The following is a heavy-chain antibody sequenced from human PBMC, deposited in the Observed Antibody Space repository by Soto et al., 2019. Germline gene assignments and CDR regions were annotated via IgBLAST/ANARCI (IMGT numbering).Heavy chain of an antibody. V-gene: IGHV3-74*01. D-gene: IGHD3-10*01. CDR3: ARSVRSGSFPYYYYAMDV. Sequence: EVQLVESGGGLVQPGGSLRLSCAASGFTSSNYWMHWVRQAPGKGLVWVSRIKSDGSSTSYADSVKGRFTISRDNAKNTLDLQMHGLIAEDMAVYYCARSVRSGSFPYYYYAMDVWGQGTTVTVSS. CDR2: IKSDGSST. J-gene: IGHJ6*02. CDR1: GFTSSNYW.